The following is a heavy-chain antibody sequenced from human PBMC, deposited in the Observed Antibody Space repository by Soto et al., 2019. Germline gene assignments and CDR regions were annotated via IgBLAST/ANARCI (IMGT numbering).Heavy chain of an antibody. Sequence: QVHLLQSGAEVKKPGASVKVSCKASGYTFNKFGITWVRQAPGQGLEWMGWISVYNGNTIYIEKLRGRVTMTTDSSTSAAYMELGSLQSDDTAVYYCARGNVLLWVGVLLDWGQGTLVTVSS. CDR2: ISVYNGNT. J-gene: IGHJ4*02. V-gene: IGHV1-18*01. D-gene: IGHD3-10*01. CDR1: GYTFNKFG. CDR3: ARGNVLLWVGVLLD.